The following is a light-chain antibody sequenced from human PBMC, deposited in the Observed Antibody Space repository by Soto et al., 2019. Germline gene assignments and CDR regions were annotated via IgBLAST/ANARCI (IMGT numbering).Light chain of an antibody. CDR2: DVS. CDR1: SSDVGVYNY. CDR3: SSYTSSSTLL. V-gene: IGLV2-14*01. J-gene: IGLJ2*01. Sequence: QSALTQPASVSGSPGQSITISCTGTSSDVGVYNYVSWYQQHPGKAPKLMIYDVSNRPLGVSNRFSGSKSGNTASLTISGLQAEDEADYYCSSYTSSSTLLFGGGTKLTVL.